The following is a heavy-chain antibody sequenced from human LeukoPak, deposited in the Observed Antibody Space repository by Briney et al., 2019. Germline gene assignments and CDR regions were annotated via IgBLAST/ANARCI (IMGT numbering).Heavy chain of an antibody. CDR1: GFTFSSYS. CDR3: ARGYSPFDY. V-gene: IGHV3-66*01. D-gene: IGHD5-18*01. CDR2: IYSGGST. J-gene: IGHJ4*02. Sequence: QPGGSLRLSCAASGFTFSSYSMSWVRQAPGKGLEWVSVIYSGGSTYYADSVKGRFTISRDNSKNTLYLQMNSLRAEDTAVYYCARGYSPFDYWGQGTLVTVSS.